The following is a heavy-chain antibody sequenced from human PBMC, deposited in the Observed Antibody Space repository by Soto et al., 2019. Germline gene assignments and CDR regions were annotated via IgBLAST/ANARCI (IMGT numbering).Heavy chain of an antibody. CDR2: ISGSGST. D-gene: IGHD3-16*01. V-gene: IGHV3-23*01. CDR3: AKALRFTFTTGYYMDV. CDR1: GFTVSSYA. J-gene: IGHJ6*03. Sequence: EVQLLESGGGLVQPGGSLRLSCAASGFTVSSYAMSWVRQAPGKGLEWVSVISGSGSTYSADSVNGRFTISRDSSKNTVYLQMNSLRAEDTAVYYCAKALRFTFTTGYYMDVWGRGTTVTVSS.